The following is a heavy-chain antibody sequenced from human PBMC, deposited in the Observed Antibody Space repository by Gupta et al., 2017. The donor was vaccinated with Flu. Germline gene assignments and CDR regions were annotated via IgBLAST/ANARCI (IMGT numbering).Heavy chain of an antibody. Sequence: VRHAPGQGLEWMGWINPDSGSTREAQKFQGRVTMTRNTSSSTVYMELSSLRSDDTAVYYCARAPSIAGWYFDLWGPGTLVTVSS. CDR3: ARAPSIAGWYFDL. V-gene: IGHV1-2*02. D-gene: IGHD2-15*01. CDR2: INPDSGST. J-gene: IGHJ2*01.